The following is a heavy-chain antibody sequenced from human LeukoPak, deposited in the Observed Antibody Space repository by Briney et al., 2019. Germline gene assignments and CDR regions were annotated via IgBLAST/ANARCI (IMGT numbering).Heavy chain of an antibody. CDR1: GDSVSSYY. CDR2: TYYSGTT. J-gene: IGHJ3*02. Sequence: SETLSLTCTVSGDSVSSYYCSWIRQPPGKGLEWIGYTYYSGTTKYNPSLKSRVTISADTSKNQFSLKLRSLTAADTAVYYCARHLGVAVAADAFDIWGQGTMVTVSS. V-gene: IGHV4-59*08. D-gene: IGHD6-19*01. CDR3: ARHLGVAVAADAFDI.